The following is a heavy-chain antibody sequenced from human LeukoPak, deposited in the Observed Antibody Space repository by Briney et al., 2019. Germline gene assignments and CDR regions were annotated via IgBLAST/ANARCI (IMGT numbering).Heavy chain of an antibody. J-gene: IGHJ4*02. D-gene: IGHD6-19*01. V-gene: IGHV1-2*06. CDR1: GYTFTGYY. Sequence: ASVKVSCEASGYTFTGYYMHWVRQAPGQGLEWMGRINPNSGGANYAQKFQGRVTMTRDTSISTAYMELSRLRSDDTAVYYCARGTVAASPGFDYWGQGTLVTVSS. CDR2: INPNSGGA. CDR3: ARGTVAASPGFDY.